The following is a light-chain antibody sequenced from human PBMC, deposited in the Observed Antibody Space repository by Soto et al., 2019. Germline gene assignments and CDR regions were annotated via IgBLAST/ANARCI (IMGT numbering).Light chain of an antibody. CDR3: QQYGSSPRT. J-gene: IGKJ1*01. V-gene: IGKV3-20*01. CDR1: QSVSGY. CDR2: DAS. Sequence: IVLAQSLAALSLSPGERANLSCRASQSVSGYLAWYQQKTGQAPRLLIHDASSRATGISDRFTGSGYGTDFNLTITTLETEDFAVYYCQQYGSSPRTFGLGTKVDIK.